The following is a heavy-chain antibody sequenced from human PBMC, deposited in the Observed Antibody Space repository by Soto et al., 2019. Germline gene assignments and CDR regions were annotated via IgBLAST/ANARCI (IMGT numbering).Heavy chain of an antibody. J-gene: IGHJ6*02. D-gene: IGHD4-17*01. CDR3: ARVHDYGDYGLYYGMDV. Sequence: GALVKVSCKASGYTFTSYGISWVRQAPGQGLEWMGWISAYNGNTNYAQKLQGRVTMTTDTSTSTAYMELRSLRSDDTAVYYCARVHDYGDYGLYYGMDVWGQGTTVTVSS. CDR1: GYTFTSYG. CDR2: ISAYNGNT. V-gene: IGHV1-18*01.